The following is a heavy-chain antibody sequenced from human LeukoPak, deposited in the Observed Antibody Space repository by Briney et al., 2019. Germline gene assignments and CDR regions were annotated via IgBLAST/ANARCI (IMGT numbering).Heavy chain of an antibody. CDR3: AHSLIVATIGINYFDY. Sequence: ESGPTLVNPTQTLTLTCTFSGFSLSTSGVGVGWIRQPPGKALGWLALIYWDDDKRYSPSLKSRLTITKDTSKNQVVLTMTNMDPVDTATYYCAHSLIVATIGINYFDYWGQGTLVTVSS. V-gene: IGHV2-5*02. CDR2: IYWDDDK. CDR1: GFSLSTSGVG. D-gene: IGHD5-12*01. J-gene: IGHJ4*02.